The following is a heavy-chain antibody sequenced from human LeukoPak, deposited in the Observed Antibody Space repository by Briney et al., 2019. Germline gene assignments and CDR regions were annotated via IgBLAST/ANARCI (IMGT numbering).Heavy chain of an antibody. V-gene: IGHV3-30*03. CDR3: ARQYTYGFDY. Sequence: GGSLRLSCVVSGFTFSNNAMHWVRQAPGKGLEWVAVISYDGSSKYYADSVKGRFTISRDNSKNTLYLQMNSLRAGDTAVFYCARQYTYGFDYWGLGTLVTVSS. J-gene: IGHJ4*02. CDR1: GFTFSNNA. D-gene: IGHD5-18*01. CDR2: ISYDGSSK.